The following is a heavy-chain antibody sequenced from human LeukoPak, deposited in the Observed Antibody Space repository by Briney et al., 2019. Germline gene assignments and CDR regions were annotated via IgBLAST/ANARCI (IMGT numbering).Heavy chain of an antibody. CDR3: ARGSPVRYFDWLSQKRGYNWFDP. V-gene: IGHV4-34*01. CDR2: INHSGST. CDR1: SGSFSGYY. J-gene: IGHJ5*02. D-gene: IGHD3-9*01. Sequence: KPSETLSLTCAVYSGSFSGYYWSWIRQPPGKGLEWIGEINHSGSTNYNPSLKSRVTISVDTSKNQFSLKLSSVTAADTAVYYCARGSPVRYFDWLSQKRGYNWFDPWGQGTLVTVSS.